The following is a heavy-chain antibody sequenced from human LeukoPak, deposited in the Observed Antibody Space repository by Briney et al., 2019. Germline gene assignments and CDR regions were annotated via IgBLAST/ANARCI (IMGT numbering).Heavy chain of an antibody. CDR1: GFSFNNNA. J-gene: IGHJ4*02. Sequence: PGGSLRLSCAASGFSFNNNAMSWVRQAPGKGLEWVSAINGGGDATEYADSVKGRFTISRDNSKNSLYLQMNSLRAEDTALYYCAKAHSSGWYYFDYWGQGTLVTVSS. CDR2: INGGGDAT. CDR3: AKAHSSGWYYFDY. D-gene: IGHD6-19*01. V-gene: IGHV3-23*01.